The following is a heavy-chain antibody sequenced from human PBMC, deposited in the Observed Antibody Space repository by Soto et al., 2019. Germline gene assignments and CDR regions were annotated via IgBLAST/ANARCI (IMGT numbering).Heavy chain of an antibody. J-gene: IGHJ5*02. V-gene: IGHV1-8*01. D-gene: IGHD3-3*01. CDR1: GYTFTSYD. CDR2: MNPNSGNT. Sequence: RASVKVSCKASGYTFTSYDINWVRQATGQGLEWMGWMNPNSGNTGYAQKFQGRVTMTRNTSISTAYMELSSLRSEDTAVYYCASGSLYYDFWSGYYGYFDPWGQGTLVTVPS. CDR3: ASGSLYYDFWSGYYGYFDP.